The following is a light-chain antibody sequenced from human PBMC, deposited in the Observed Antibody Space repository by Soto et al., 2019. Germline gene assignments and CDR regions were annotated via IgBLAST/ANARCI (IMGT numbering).Light chain of an antibody. CDR3: QQYYSYPPT. V-gene: IGKV1-8*01. Sequence: AIRMTQSPSSLSASTGDRVTITCRASQGISSYLAWYQQKPGKAPKLLIYAASTLQSGVPSRFSGXXXXTXXXLTISCLQSEDFATYYCQQYYSYPPTFGQGTKVEIK. CDR2: AAS. J-gene: IGKJ1*01. CDR1: QGISSY.